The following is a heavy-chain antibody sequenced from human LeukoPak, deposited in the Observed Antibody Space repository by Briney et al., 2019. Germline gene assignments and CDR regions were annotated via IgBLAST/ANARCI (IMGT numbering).Heavy chain of an antibody. CDR3: TKGTIELGV. V-gene: IGHV3-23*01. J-gene: IGHJ6*02. D-gene: IGHD4/OR15-4a*01. Sequence: GGSLRLSCAASGFTFTAYAMSWVRPAPGKGLEWVSTISDRGDSTYYADSVKGRFTISRDNSKDTVSLQLNSLRVEDTALYYCTKGTIELGVWGQGTTVTVSS. CDR2: ISDRGDST. CDR1: GFTFTAYA.